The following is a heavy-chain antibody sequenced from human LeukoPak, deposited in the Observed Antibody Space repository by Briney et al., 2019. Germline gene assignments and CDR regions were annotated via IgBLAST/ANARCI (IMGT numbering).Heavy chain of an antibody. CDR1: GFTFSSYS. J-gene: IGHJ4*02. CDR2: ISSSSSYI. D-gene: IGHD3-10*01. Sequence: GGSLRLSCAASGFTFSSYSMNWVRQAPGKGLEWVSSISSSSSYIYYADSVKGRFTISRDDAKNSLYLQMNSLRAEDTAVYYCAKDAPGVLWFGELAGGSFDYWGQGTLVTVSS. CDR3: AKDAPGVLWFGELAGGSFDY. V-gene: IGHV3-21*04.